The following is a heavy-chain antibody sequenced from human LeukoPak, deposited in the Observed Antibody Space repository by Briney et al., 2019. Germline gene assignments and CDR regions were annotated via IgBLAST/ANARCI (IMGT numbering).Heavy chain of an antibody. V-gene: IGHV3-74*01. J-gene: IGHJ4*02. CDR3: TTRGGSFSIFDY. CDR2: INTDGSST. D-gene: IGHD1-26*01. Sequence: GGSLRLSCAASGFTFSSYWMHWVRQAPGKGLVWVSRINTDGSSTSYADSVKGRFTISRDNAKNTLYLQMNSLKTEDTAVYYCTTRGGSFSIFDYWGQGTLVTVSS. CDR1: GFTFSSYW.